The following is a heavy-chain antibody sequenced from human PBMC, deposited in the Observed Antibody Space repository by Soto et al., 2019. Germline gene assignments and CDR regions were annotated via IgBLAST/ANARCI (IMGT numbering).Heavy chain of an antibody. J-gene: IGHJ4*02. D-gene: IGHD6-19*01. V-gene: IGHV1-8*01. CDR3: AREYSSGGSKD. Sequence: QVQLVQSGAEVKKPGASVKVSCKASGYTFTSYDIKWVRKATGQVLEWMGWMNPNRGNTGSAQKLQGRVTMTRNTFISTAYMELSSLRSEDTAVYYCAREYSSGGSKDWGQGTLVTVSS. CDR1: GYTFTSYD. CDR2: MNPNRGNT.